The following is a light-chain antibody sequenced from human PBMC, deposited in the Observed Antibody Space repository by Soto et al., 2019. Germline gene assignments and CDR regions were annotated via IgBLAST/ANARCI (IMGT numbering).Light chain of an antibody. CDR2: GAS. CDR1: QSVSSN. Sequence: EIVMTQSPATLSVSPGERATFSCRASQSVSSNLAWYQQKPGQAPRLLIYGASIRATGFPARFSGSGSGTDFTLTISSLQSEDFAVYYCQQYNNWPWTFGQGTKVDIK. J-gene: IGKJ1*01. CDR3: QQYNNWPWT. V-gene: IGKV3-15*01.